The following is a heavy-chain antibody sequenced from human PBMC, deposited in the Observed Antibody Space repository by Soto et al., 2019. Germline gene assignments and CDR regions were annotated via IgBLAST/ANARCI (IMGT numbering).Heavy chain of an antibody. J-gene: IGHJ6*04. Sequence: EVQLVESGGGLVQPGGSLRLSCVASGIPVSSNYMTWVRQAPGKGLEWVSVLHSGGDTYYANSVKGRFTISRHDSTNTLFLQMNSLKVEDTAVYYCARDGPYYYASRMDVWGKGTTVTVAS. D-gene: IGHD3-10*01. CDR2: LHSGGDT. V-gene: IGHV3-53*04. CDR3: ARDGPYYYASRMDV. CDR1: GIPVSSNY.